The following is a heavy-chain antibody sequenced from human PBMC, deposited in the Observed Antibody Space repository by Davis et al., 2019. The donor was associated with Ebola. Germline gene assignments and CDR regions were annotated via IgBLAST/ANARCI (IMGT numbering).Heavy chain of an antibody. Sequence: AASVKVSCKASGYTFTGYYMHWVRQAPGQGLEWMGWINPNSGGTNYAQKFQGWVTTTRDTSISTAYMELSRLRSDDTAVYYCARGLLWFGESPGYYFDYWGQGTLVTVSS. D-gene: IGHD3-10*01. CDR1: GYTFTGYY. CDR3: ARGLLWFGESPGYYFDY. CDR2: INPNSGGT. J-gene: IGHJ4*02. V-gene: IGHV1-2*04.